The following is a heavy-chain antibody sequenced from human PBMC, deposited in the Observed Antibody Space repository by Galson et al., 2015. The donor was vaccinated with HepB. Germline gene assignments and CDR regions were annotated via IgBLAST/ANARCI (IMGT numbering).Heavy chain of an antibody. Sequence: SVKVSCKASGYTFTSYGISWVRQAPGQGLEWMGWISAYNGNTNYAQKLQGRVTMTTDTSTSTAYMELRSLRSGDTAVYYCARGGMYYDFWSGYYRGFDYWGQGTLVTVSS. CDR3: ARGGMYYDFWSGYYRGFDY. CDR1: GYTFTSYG. D-gene: IGHD3-3*01. J-gene: IGHJ4*02. CDR2: ISAYNGNT. V-gene: IGHV1-18*01.